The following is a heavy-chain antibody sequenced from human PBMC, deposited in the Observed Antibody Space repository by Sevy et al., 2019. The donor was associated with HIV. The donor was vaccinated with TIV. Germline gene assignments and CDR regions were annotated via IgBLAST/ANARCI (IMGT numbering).Heavy chain of an antibody. J-gene: IGHJ6*02. D-gene: IGHD5-12*01. CDR3: ARNGGYADYGMDV. V-gene: IGHV3-48*01. Sequence: GGSLRLSCAASGFTFSSYSMNWVRQAPGKGLERISYISSTSSTIYYADSVKGRFTISRDNAKNSLYLQMNSLRAEDTAVYYCARNGGYADYGMDVWCQGTTVTVSS. CDR1: GFTFSSYS. CDR2: ISSTSSTI.